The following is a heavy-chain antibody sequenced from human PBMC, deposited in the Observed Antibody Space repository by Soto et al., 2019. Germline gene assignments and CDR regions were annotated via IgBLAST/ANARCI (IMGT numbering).Heavy chain of an antibody. J-gene: IGHJ4*02. CDR2: ISGSGGST. V-gene: IGHV3-23*01. Sequence: PGGSLRLSCASSGFTFSSYAMSWVRQAPGKGLEWVSAISGSGGSTYYADSVKGRFTISRDNSKNTLYLQMNSLRAEDTAVYYCAKDSDDYYYDRSGYNDYRTQGTLDTVSS. CDR1: GFTFSSYA. D-gene: IGHD3-22*01. CDR3: AKDSDDYYYDRSGYNDY.